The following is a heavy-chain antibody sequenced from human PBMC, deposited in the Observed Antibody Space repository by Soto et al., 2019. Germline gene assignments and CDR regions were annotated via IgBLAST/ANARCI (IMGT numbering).Heavy chain of an antibody. D-gene: IGHD4-4*01. Sequence: QLQLQESGPGLVKPSETLSLTCSVSGGSISSRTFWWAWIRQPPGKGLEWIGGMYYSGSSYSSPSLNSRVDLPVDTSKNQLSLKLNSVTAAVSAVYYCARHPRDDYNYGGSGIFDYWGQGTLVTVSS. J-gene: IGHJ4*02. CDR2: MYYSGSS. CDR3: ARHPRDDYNYGGSGIFDY. CDR1: GGSISSRTFW. V-gene: IGHV4-39*01.